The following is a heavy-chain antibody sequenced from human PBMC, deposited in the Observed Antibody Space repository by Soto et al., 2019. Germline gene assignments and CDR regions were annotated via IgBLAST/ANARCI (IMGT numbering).Heavy chain of an antibody. CDR1: GGTFSSYA. D-gene: IGHD3-9*01. CDR3: ARGVTYYDILPGISGGYYYDGMDV. CDR2: IIPIFGTA. Sequence: QVQLVQSGAEVKKPGSSVKVSCKASGGTFSSYAISWVRQAPGQGLEWMGGIIPIFGTANYAQKFQGRVTIAADESTSTGYMELSSLRSEDTAVYYCARGVTYYDILPGISGGYYYDGMDVWGQGTTVTVSS. V-gene: IGHV1-69*01. J-gene: IGHJ6*02.